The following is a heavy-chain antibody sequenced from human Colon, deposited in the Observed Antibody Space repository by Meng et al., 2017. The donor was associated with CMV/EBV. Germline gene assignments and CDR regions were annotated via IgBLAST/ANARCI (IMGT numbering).Heavy chain of an antibody. CDR3: VRLLGYCSSTSCPGGDY. J-gene: IGHJ4*02. CDR1: RFRFSDFW. D-gene: IGHD2-2*01. Sequence: GESLKISCTVSRFRFSDFWMNWVRQAPGKGLEWVANIQADGSETYYADSVKGRFIISRDNTKNSLFLQMNSLRAEDTAVYYCVRLLGYCSSTSCPGGDYWGQGTLVTVSS. CDR2: IQADGSET. V-gene: IGHV3-7*01.